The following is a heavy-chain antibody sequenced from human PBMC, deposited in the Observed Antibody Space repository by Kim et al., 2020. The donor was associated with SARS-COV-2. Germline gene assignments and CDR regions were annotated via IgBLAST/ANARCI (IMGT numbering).Heavy chain of an antibody. D-gene: IGHD6-6*01. CDR3: ARHIAARPYYYYGMDV. Sequence: SQILSLTCAISGDSVSSNSAAWNWIRQSPSRGLEWLGRTYYRSKWYNDYAVSVKSRITINPDTSKNQFSLQLNSVTPEDTAVYYCARHIAARPYYYYGMDVWGQGTTVTVSS. CDR1: GDSVSSNSAA. J-gene: IGHJ6*02. CDR2: TYYRSKWYN. V-gene: IGHV6-1*01.